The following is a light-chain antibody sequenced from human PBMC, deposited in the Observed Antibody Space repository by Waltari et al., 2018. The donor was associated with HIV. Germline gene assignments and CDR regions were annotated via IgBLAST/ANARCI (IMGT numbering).Light chain of an antibody. CDR3: LLSFFGVRV. J-gene: IGLJ3*02. V-gene: IGLV7-46*01. CDR2: DTE. CDR1: TGSASSKNY. Sequence: QAVVTQEPSLSVSPGGTVTVTCTSFTGSASSKNYVHWIKLKPGQVPRTLIYDTEKRHPWTAGRFSGSLVGGRAALTLSGALTDDEADYYCLLSFFGVRVFGGGTKLTV.